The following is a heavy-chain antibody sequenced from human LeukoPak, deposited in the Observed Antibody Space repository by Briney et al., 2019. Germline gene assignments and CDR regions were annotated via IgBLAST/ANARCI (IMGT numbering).Heavy chain of an antibody. Sequence: SETLSLTCSVSGGSISSYYWSWIRQPPGKGLEWTGYIYYSGSTHYNPSLKSRVTITVDTSKNQFSLKLSSVTAADTAVYFCARGLAVSGRSSLDFWGQGTLDTVSS. D-gene: IGHD6-19*01. J-gene: IGHJ4*02. V-gene: IGHV4-59*01. CDR1: GGSISSYY. CDR3: ARGLAVSGRSSLDF. CDR2: IYYSGST.